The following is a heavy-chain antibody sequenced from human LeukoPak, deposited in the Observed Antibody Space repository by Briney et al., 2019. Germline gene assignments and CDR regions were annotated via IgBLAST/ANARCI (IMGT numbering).Heavy chain of an antibody. Sequence: SETLSLTCTVSGGSIHTYYWSWIRQPPGKGLEWIGYIYYSGSANYNPSLKSRVAISVDTSKNQFSLKLSSVTAADTAVYYCASEATVTTVGYFDYWGQGTLVTVSS. CDR2: IYYSGSA. J-gene: IGHJ4*02. V-gene: IGHV4-59*08. CDR3: ASEATVTTVGYFDY. D-gene: IGHD4-17*01. CDR1: GGSIHTYY.